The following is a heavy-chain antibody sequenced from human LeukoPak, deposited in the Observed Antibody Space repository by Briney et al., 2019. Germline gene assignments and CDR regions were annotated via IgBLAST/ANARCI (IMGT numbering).Heavy chain of an antibody. J-gene: IGHJ6*02. V-gene: IGHV3-23*01. CDR1: GFTFSGHS. CDR3: ARVGDWSNYFGMDA. D-gene: IGHD3-16*01. Sequence: GGSLRLSCAASGFTFSGHSMTWVRQPPGKGLEWVSVIFGNGVKTYYADSLKGRFTISRDNSKSTLYLQMNSLRADDTAVYYCARVGDWSNYFGMDAWGQGTTGSVSS. CDR2: IFGNGVKT.